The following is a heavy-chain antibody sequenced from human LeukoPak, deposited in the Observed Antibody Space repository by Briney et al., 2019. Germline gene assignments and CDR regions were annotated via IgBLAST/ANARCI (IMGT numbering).Heavy chain of an antibody. V-gene: IGHV4-39*07. Sequence: RSSETLSLTCTVSGGSISSSSYYWGWIRQPPGKGLEWIGEINHSGSTNYNPSLKSRVTISVDTSKNQFSLKLSSVTAADTAVYYCARYYLQWLARSTNWFDPWGQGTLVTVSS. CDR2: INHSGST. D-gene: IGHD6-19*01. CDR1: GGSISSSSYY. CDR3: ARYYLQWLARSTNWFDP. J-gene: IGHJ5*02.